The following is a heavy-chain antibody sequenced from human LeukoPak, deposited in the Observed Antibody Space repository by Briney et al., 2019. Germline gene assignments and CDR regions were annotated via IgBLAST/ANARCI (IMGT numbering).Heavy chain of an antibody. CDR3: ARREYSSSRFFDY. D-gene: IGHD6-13*01. V-gene: IGHV1-2*02. CDR1: GYTFTGYY. CDR2: INPNSGGT. J-gene: IGHJ4*02. Sequence: ASVKVSCKASGYTFTGYYMHWVRQAPGQGLEWMGWINPNSGGTNYAQKFQGRVTMTRDTSISTAYMELSRLRSDDTAVYYCARREYSSSRFFDYWGQGTLVTVSS.